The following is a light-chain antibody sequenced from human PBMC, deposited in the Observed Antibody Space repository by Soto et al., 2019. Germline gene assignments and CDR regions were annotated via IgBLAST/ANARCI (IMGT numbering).Light chain of an antibody. V-gene: IGKV3-15*01. Sequence: EIVMTQSPATLSVSPGERATLSCRASQSVNNNLAWYQQKPGQAPRLLIYGASTRATGMPARFSGSGSGTEFTLTISSLQSEDFAVYYCQQYNNWWTFGQGTKVEI. CDR1: QSVNNN. CDR2: GAS. CDR3: QQYNNWWT. J-gene: IGKJ1*01.